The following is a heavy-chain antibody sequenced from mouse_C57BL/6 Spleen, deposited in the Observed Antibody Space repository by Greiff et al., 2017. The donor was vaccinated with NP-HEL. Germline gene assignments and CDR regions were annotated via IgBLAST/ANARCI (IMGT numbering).Heavy chain of an antibody. CDR1: GYSFTDYN. CDR3: ANLMAYYSNQFAY. D-gene: IGHD2-5*01. CDR2: INPNYGTT. Sequence: VHVKQSGPELVKPGASVKISCKASGYSFTDYNMNWVKQSNGKSLEWIGVINPNYGTTSYNQKFKGKATLTVDQSSSTAYMQLNSLTSEDSAVYYCANLMAYYSNQFAYWGQGTLVTVSA. V-gene: IGHV1-39*01. J-gene: IGHJ3*01.